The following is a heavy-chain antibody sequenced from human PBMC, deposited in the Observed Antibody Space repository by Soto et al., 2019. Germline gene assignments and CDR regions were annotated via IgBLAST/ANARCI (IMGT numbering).Heavy chain of an antibody. J-gene: IGHJ4*02. D-gene: IGHD2-2*01. Sequence: PSETLSLTCTVSGGSNIRDGYYWSWIRQHPGKGLEWIAYISYSGSPYSNPSLKSRVTISADTSKNQFSLRLTSVTAADTAVYFCARATPAGSADFWGQGTLVTVSS. CDR1: GGSNIRDGYY. V-gene: IGHV4-31*03. CDR2: ISYSGSP. CDR3: ARATPAGSADF.